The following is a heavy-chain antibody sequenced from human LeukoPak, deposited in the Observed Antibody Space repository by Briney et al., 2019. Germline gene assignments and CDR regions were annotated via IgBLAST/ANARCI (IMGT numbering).Heavy chain of an antibody. Sequence: ASVKVSCKASGYTFTSYYMHWVRQAPGQGLEWMGIINPSGGSTSYAQKFQGRVTMTRDTSTSTVYMELSSLRSEDTAVYYCARDRDILTGYYSVGAFDIWGQGTMVTVSS. CDR2: INPSGGST. CDR3: ARDRDILTGYYSVGAFDI. V-gene: IGHV1-46*01. D-gene: IGHD3-9*01. J-gene: IGHJ3*02. CDR1: GYTFTSYY.